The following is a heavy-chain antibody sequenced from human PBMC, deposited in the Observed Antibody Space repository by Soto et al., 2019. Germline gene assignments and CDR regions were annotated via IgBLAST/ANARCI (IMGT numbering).Heavy chain of an antibody. V-gene: IGHV4-31*03. D-gene: IGHD5-12*01. CDR1: GGSISSGGYY. J-gene: IGHJ6*03. Sequence: QVQLQESGPGLVKPSQTLSLTCTVSGGSISSGGYYGSWIRQHPGKGLEWIGYTYYSGGTYYNPSLKSRVTISVDTSANQFSLRLSSVTAADTAVYYCARKDSGYADYMDVWGKGTTVTVSS. CDR2: TYYSGGT. CDR3: ARKDSGYADYMDV.